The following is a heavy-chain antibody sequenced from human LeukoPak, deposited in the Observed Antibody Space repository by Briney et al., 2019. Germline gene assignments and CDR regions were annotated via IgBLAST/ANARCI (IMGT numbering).Heavy chain of an antibody. CDR2: ISGSGGST. D-gene: IGHD3-3*01. V-gene: IGHV3-23*01. Sequence: GGSLRLSCTTSGFSFKTYSMSWVRQAPGKGLEWVSGISGSGGSTYHADSVKGRFTISRDNSKNTLYLQMNTLRAEDTAVYYCAKIGRRYDFWTGYYEEEVDYMDVWGKGTTVTVSS. CDR3: AKIGRRYDFWTGYYEEEVDYMDV. CDR1: GFSFKTYS. J-gene: IGHJ6*03.